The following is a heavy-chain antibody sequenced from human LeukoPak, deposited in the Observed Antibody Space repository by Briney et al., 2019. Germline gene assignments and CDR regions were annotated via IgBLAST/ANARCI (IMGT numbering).Heavy chain of an antibody. CDR1: GFSFSNYW. CDR3: AKGPNYFDS. V-gene: IGHV3-74*01. Sequence: GGSLRLSCAASGFSFSNYWMHWVRQAPGKGLVWVTRMNSDGSATYYADSVQGRFTISRDNAKNTLYLQMNSLRAENTAMYFCAKGPNYFDSWGQGTLVTVSS. CDR2: MNSDGSAT. J-gene: IGHJ4*02.